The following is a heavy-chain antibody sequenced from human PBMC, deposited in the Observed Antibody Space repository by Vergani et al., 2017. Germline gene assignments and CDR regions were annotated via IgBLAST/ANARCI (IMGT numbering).Heavy chain of an antibody. Sequence: QVQLVQSGAEVKKPGASVKVSCKASGYTFTSYGISWVRQAPGQGLEWMGWISAYNGNTNYAQKLQGRVTMTTDTPTSTGYMELRSLRSDDTAVYYCARDLSPAITRAPRYYYYYGMDVWGQGTTVTVSS. D-gene: IGHD2-2*01. CDR2: ISAYNGNT. CDR3: ARDLSPAITRAPRYYYYYGMDV. V-gene: IGHV1-18*01. J-gene: IGHJ6*02. CDR1: GYTFTSYG.